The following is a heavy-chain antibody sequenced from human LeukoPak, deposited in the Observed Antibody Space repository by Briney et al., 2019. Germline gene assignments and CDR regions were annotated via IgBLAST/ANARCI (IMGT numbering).Heavy chain of an antibody. V-gene: IGHV1-2*02. CDR3: ARYWRFGELLTYGMDV. D-gene: IGHD3-10*01. J-gene: IGHJ6*02. CDR1: GYTFTGYY. CDR2: INPNSGGT. Sequence: ASVKVSCKASGYTFTGYYMHWVRQTPGQGLEWMGWINPNSGGTGYAQKFQGRVTMTRNTSISTAYMELSSLRSEDTAVYYCARYWRFGELLTYGMDVWGQGTTVTVSS.